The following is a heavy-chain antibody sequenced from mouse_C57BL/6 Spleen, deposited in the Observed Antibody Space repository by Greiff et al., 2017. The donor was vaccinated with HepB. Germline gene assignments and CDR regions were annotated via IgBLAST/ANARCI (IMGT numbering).Heavy chain of an antibody. J-gene: IGHJ1*03. V-gene: IGHV5-6*01. Sequence: EVMLVESGGDLVKPGGSLKLSCAASGFTFSSYGMSWVRQTPDKRLEWVATISSGGSYTYYPDSVKGRFTISRDNAKNTLYLQMSSLKSEDTAMYYCARHGPRGYFDVWGTGTTVTVSS. CDR3: ARHGPRGYFDV. CDR1: GFTFSSYG. CDR2: ISSGGSYT.